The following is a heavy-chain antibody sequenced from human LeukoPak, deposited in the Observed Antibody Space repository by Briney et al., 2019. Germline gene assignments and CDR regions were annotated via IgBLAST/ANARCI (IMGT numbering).Heavy chain of an antibody. D-gene: IGHD4-17*01. CDR1: GGSISSYY. Sequence: SETLSLTCTVSGGSISSYYWSWIRQPPGKGLEWIGYIYYSGSTNYNSSLKSRVTISVDTSKNQFSLKLSSVTAADTAVYYCARQNYGDYLETYYFDYWGQGTLVTVSS. V-gene: IGHV4-59*08. J-gene: IGHJ4*02. CDR3: ARQNYGDYLETYYFDY. CDR2: IYYSGST.